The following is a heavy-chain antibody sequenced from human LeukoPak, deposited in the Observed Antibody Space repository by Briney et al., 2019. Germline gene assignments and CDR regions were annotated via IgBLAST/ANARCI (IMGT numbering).Heavy chain of an antibody. CDR3: AKDRWSGRVVVNQGSYWYFDL. V-gene: IGHV3-73*01. J-gene: IGHJ2*01. CDR2: IRSKANNYAT. D-gene: IGHD2-21*01. Sequence: GGSLTLSCAASGFTFSDSAMHWVRQASGKGLEWVGRIRSKANNYATVYDASVKGRFTISRDDSKNTLYLQMNSLRAEDTAVYYCAKDRWSGRVVVNQGSYWYFDLWGRGTLVTVSS. CDR1: GFTFSDSA.